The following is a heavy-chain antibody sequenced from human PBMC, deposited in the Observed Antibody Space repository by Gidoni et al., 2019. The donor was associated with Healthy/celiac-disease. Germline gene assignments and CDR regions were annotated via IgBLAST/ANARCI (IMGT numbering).Heavy chain of an antibody. CDR3: ARAYCSSTSCFFGWFDP. CDR2: INPNSGGT. D-gene: IGHD2-2*01. Sequence: QVQLVQSGAEVKKPGASLKVSCKASGYTFTGYYMHWVRQAPGQGLEWMGWINPNSGGTNYAQKFQGRVTMTRDTSISTAYMELSRLRSDDTAVYYCARAYCSSTSCFFGWFDPWGQGTLVTVSS. V-gene: IGHV1-2*02. CDR1: GYTFTGYY. J-gene: IGHJ5*02.